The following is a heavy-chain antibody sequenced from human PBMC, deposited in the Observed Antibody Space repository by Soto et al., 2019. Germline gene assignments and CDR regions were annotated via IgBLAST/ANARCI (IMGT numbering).Heavy chain of an antibody. D-gene: IGHD2-15*01. Sequence: QVQLVQSGAEVKKPGSSVKVSCKASGGTFSSYAISWVRQAPGQGLEWMGGIIPIFGTANYAQKFQGRVTITADESTSTAYMELSSLRSEDTAVYYCASTQWLRTDIVVVVAATREYNWFDPWGQGTLVTVSS. CDR1: GGTFSSYA. CDR2: IIPIFGTA. J-gene: IGHJ5*02. CDR3: ASTQWLRTDIVVVVAATREYNWFDP. V-gene: IGHV1-69*01.